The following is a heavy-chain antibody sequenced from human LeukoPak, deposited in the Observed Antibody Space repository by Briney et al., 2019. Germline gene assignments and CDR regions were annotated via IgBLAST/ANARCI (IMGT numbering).Heavy chain of an antibody. J-gene: IGHJ5*02. Sequence: ASVQVSCHASGYTFPIYGISWVRQAPGQGLEWMGWISGYTGNTNYAQKLQGRVTMTTDTSTSTAYMELRSLRSDDTAVYYCAREGHCSSTVCYDPYNWFDPWGQGTLVTVSS. CDR3: AREGHCSSTVCYDPYNWFDP. CDR2: ISGYTGNT. CDR1: GYTFPIYG. D-gene: IGHD2-2*01. V-gene: IGHV1-18*01.